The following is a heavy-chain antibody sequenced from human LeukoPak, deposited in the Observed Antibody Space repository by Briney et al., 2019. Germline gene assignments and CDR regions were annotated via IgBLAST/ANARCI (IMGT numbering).Heavy chain of an antibody. CDR1: GFPFSSYS. J-gene: IGHJ4*02. CDR3: ARGMVTKDYYFDY. V-gene: IGHV3-48*01. D-gene: IGHD5-18*01. Sequence: QPGGSLRLSCAAAGFPFSSYSMNWVSQAPGEGLAWVSYISSSSSTIYYADSVKGRFTISRDNAKNSLYLQMNSLRAEDTAVYYCARGMVTKDYYFDYWGQGTLVTVSS. CDR2: ISSSSSTI.